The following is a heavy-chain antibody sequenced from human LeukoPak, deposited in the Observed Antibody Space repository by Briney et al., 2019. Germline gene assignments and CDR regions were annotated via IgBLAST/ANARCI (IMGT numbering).Heavy chain of an antibody. V-gene: IGHV1-8*01. CDR1: GYTFTSFD. D-gene: IGHD6-19*01. Sequence: GASVKIPCKASGYTFTSFDINWVRQATGQGLEWMGWMNPNSGDAGSVQKFQGRVTMTKNTAISTAYMELSSLSSEDTAVYYCARGRGAVAGNDYWGQGTLVTVSS. J-gene: IGHJ4*02. CDR2: MNPNSGDA. CDR3: ARGRGAVAGNDY.